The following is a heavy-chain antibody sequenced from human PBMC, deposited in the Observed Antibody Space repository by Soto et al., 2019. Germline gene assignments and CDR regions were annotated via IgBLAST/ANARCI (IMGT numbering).Heavy chain of an antibody. Sequence: GGSLRLSCAASGFTFSSYAMSWVRQAPGKGLEWVSAISGSGGSTYYADSVKGRFTISRDNSKNTLYLQMNSLRAEDTAVYYCAKDSPPLQTYYYDSSGPEAFDYWGQGTLVTVSS. V-gene: IGHV3-23*01. CDR1: GFTFSSYA. J-gene: IGHJ4*02. D-gene: IGHD3-22*01. CDR3: AKDSPPLQTYYYDSSGPEAFDY. CDR2: ISGSGGST.